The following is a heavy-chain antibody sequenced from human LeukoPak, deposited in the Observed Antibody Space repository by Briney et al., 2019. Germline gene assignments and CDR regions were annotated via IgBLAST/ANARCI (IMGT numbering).Heavy chain of an antibody. J-gene: IGHJ3*02. CDR3: ARLSLNYYDSSGYYYGGAFDI. CDR1: GGSISSYY. Sequence: ASETLSLTCTVSGGSISSYYWSWIRQPPGKGLEWIGYIYYSGSTNYNPSLKSRVTISVDTSKNQFSLKLSSVTAADTAVYYCARLSLNYYDSSGYYYGGAFDIWGQGTMVTVSS. D-gene: IGHD3-22*01. V-gene: IGHV4-59*08. CDR2: IYYSGST.